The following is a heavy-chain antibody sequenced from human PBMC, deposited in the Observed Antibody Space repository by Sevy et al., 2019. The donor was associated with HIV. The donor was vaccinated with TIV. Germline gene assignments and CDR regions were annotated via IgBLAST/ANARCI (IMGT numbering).Heavy chain of an antibody. CDR1: GFTFSSYA. D-gene: IGHD3-10*01. V-gene: IGHV3-30-3*01. CDR3: ARDKGRITMVLGNAFDI. Sequence: GGSLRLSCAASGFTFSSYAMHWVRQAPGKGLEWVAVISYDGSNKYYADSVKGRFTISRDNFKNTLYLQMNSLSAEDTAVYYCARDKGRITMVLGNAFDIWGQGTMVTVSS. J-gene: IGHJ3*02. CDR2: ISYDGSNK.